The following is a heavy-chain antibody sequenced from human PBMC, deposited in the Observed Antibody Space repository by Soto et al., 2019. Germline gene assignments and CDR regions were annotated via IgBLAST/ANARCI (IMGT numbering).Heavy chain of an antibody. V-gene: IGHV3-21*01. CDR1: GFTFSSYS. Sequence: GGSLRLSCAASGFTFSSYSMNWVRQAPGKGLEWVSSISSSSSYIYYADSVKGRFTISRDNAKNSLYLQMNSLRAEDTAVYYCARDFARRGTIFAPTSAFDIWGQGTMVTVSS. J-gene: IGHJ3*02. CDR3: ARDFARRGTIFAPTSAFDI. D-gene: IGHD3-3*01. CDR2: ISSSSSYI.